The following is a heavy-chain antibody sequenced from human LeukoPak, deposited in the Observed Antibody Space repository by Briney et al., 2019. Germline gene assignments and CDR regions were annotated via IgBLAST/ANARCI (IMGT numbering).Heavy chain of an antibody. CDR1: GYSISSGYY. CDR2: IYHSGST. CDR3: ARDPGADYYDSSNAFDI. Sequence: PSETLSLTCTVSGYSISSGYYWGWIRQPPGKGLEWIGSIYHSGSTYYNPSLKSRVTISVDTSKNQFSLKLSSVTAADTAVYYCARDPGADYYDSSNAFDIWGQGTMVTVSS. V-gene: IGHV4-38-2*02. J-gene: IGHJ3*02. D-gene: IGHD3-22*01.